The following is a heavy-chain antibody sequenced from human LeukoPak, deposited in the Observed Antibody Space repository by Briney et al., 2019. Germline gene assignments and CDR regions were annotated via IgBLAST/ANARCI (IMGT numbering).Heavy chain of an antibody. D-gene: IGHD1-14*01. CDR2: IRYDGSNK. V-gene: IGHV3-30*02. Sequence: PGGSLRLSCAASGFTFSSYGMHWVRQAPGKGLGWVAFIRYDGSNKYYADSVKGRFTISRDNSKNTLYLQMNSLRAEDTAVYYCARVNSWTEEPDTGFDYWGQGILVTVSS. J-gene: IGHJ4*02. CDR1: GFTFSSYG. CDR3: ARVNSWTEEPDTGFDY.